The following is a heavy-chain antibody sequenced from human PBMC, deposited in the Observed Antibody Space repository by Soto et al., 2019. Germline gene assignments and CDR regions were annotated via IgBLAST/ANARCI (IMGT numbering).Heavy chain of an antibody. CDR3: AKDIAPAGYYYDSSGSLSPNWFDP. CDR2: ISYDGSNK. CDR1: GFTFSSYG. J-gene: IGHJ5*02. Sequence: GSLRLSCAASGFTFSSYGMHWVRQAPGKGLEWVAVISYDGSNKYYADSVKGRFTISRDNSKNTLYLQMNSLRAEDTAVYYCAKDIAPAGYYYDSSGSLSPNWFDPWGQGTLVTVSS. V-gene: IGHV3-30*18. D-gene: IGHD3-22*01.